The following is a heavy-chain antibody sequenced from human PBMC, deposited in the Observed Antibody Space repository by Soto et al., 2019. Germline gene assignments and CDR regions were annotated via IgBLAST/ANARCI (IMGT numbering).Heavy chain of an antibody. CDR2: IDPIDSKT. D-gene: IGHD6-13*01. V-gene: IGHV5-10-1*01. Sequence: PGESLKISCKGSGYNFDTYWINWVRQTPGKGLEWMGRIDPIDSKTKYSPSLEGHITISVDKSISTTYLQWSSLKASDTAIYYCXRRIAAAGGYYYYAFDVWGQGTAVTVSS. CDR1: GYNFDTYW. J-gene: IGHJ6*02. CDR3: XRRIAAAGGYYYYAFDV.